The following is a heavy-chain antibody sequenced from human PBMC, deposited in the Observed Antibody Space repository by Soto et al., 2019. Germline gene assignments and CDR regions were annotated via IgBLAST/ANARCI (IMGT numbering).Heavy chain of an antibody. J-gene: IGHJ5*02. Sequence: ASVKVSCKASGYTFTSYDINWVRQATGQGLEWMGWMNPNSGNTGYAQKFQGRVTMTRNTSISTAYMELSSPRSEDTAVYYCARGLTTIFGVVIIHINWFDPWGQGTLVTVSS. D-gene: IGHD3-3*01. CDR1: GYTFTSYD. CDR3: ARGLTTIFGVVIIHINWFDP. CDR2: MNPNSGNT. V-gene: IGHV1-8*01.